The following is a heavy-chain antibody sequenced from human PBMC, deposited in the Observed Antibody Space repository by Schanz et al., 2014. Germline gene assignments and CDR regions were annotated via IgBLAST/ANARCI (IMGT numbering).Heavy chain of an antibody. CDR3: ARDPGGTKTHGL. CDR1: GFIFSSYA. V-gene: IGHV3-48*01. D-gene: IGHD2-15*01. Sequence: EVQLVESGGGLVQPGGSLKLSCAASGFIFSSYAMTWVRQAPGKGLEWVSYISSSSSTIYYADSVKGRFTISRDNSKNTVYLQMNSLRAEDTAVYYCARDPGGTKTHGLWGQGTLVTVSS. CDR2: ISSSSSTI. J-gene: IGHJ4*02.